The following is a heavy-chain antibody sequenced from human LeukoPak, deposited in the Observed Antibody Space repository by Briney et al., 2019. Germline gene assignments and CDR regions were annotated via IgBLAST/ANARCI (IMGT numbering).Heavy chain of an antibody. CDR3: ARGYSYGS. J-gene: IGHJ5*02. CDR1: GYTFTGYY. V-gene: IGHV1-69*13. CDR2: IIPIFGTA. Sequence: SVKVSCKASGYTFTGYYMHWVRQAPGQGLEWMGGIIPIFGTANYAQKFQGRVTITADESTSTAYMELSSLRSEDTAVYYCARGYSYGSWGQGTLVTVSS. D-gene: IGHD5-18*01.